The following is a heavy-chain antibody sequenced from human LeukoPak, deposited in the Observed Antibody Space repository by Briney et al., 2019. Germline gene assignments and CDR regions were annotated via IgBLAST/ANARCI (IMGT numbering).Heavy chain of an antibody. V-gene: IGHV4-39*01. J-gene: IGHJ4*02. CDR3: ARLGYYDSSGYDY. D-gene: IGHD3-22*01. CDR2: IYYSGST. CDR1: GGSISSSSYY. Sequence: SETLSLTCTVSGGSISSSSYYWGWIRQPPGKGLEWIGSIYYSGSTYYNPSLKSQVTISVDTSKNQFSLKLSSVTAADTAVYYCARLGYYDSSGYDYWGQGTLVTVSS.